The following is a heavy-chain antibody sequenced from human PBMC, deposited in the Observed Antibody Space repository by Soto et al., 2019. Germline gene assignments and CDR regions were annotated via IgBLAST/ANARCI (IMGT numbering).Heavy chain of an antibody. CDR3: ARAPPYYYDSSCSY. D-gene: IGHD3-22*01. J-gene: IGHJ4*02. CDR2: ISAYNGNT. CDR1: GYTFTSYG. Sequence: ASVKVSCKASGYTFTSYGLSWLRQSPGQGLEWLGWISAYNGNTNYAQKLQDRVTMTTDTSTSTAYMELRSLRSDDTAVYYCARAPPYYYDSSCSYWGQGTLVTVSS. V-gene: IGHV1-18*01.